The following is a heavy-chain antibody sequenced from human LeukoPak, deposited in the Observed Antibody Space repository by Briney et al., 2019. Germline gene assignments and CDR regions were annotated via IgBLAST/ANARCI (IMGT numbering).Heavy chain of an antibody. J-gene: IGHJ4*02. CDR2: ISWNSGTI. D-gene: IGHD6-19*01. Sequence: PGGSLRLSCAASGFTFDDYAMHWVRQAPGKGLEWISGISWNSGTIGYADSVKGRFTISRDNAKNSLYLQMNSLRAEDTAVYYCARDTSVAGYFDYWGQGTLVTVSS. CDR3: ARDTSVAGYFDY. CDR1: GFTFDDYA. V-gene: IGHV3-9*01.